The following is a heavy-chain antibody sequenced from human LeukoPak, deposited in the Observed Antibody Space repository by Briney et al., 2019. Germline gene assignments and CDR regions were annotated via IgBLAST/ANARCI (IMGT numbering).Heavy chain of an antibody. CDR3: AREVTMVRGVTPDY. CDR2: INPSGGST. V-gene: IGHV1-46*01. Sequence: ASVKVSCETSGYTFTSYYLHWVRQAPGQGLEWMGIINPSGGSTNYAQKFQGRVTMTRDTSTSTVYMELSSLRSDDMAVYYCAREVTMVRGVTPDYWGQRTLVTVSS. D-gene: IGHD3-10*01. J-gene: IGHJ4*02. CDR1: GYTFTSYY.